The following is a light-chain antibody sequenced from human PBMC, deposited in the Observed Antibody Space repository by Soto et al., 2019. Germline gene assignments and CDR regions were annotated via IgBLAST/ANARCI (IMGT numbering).Light chain of an antibody. V-gene: IGLV2-8*01. Sequence: QSALTQPPSASGYPGQSVTISCTGTGSDVGGYNYVSWYQHHPGKAPKLMIYEVSKRPSGIPDRFSGSKSGNTASLTVSGLQADDEADYYCSSYAGSNNFGVFGTGTKLTVL. CDR3: SSYAGSNNFGV. J-gene: IGLJ1*01. CDR2: EVS. CDR1: GSDVGGYNY.